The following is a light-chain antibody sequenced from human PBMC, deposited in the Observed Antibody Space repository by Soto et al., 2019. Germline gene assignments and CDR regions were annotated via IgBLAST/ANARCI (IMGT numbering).Light chain of an antibody. CDR1: ESINTW. Sequence: DIQMTQSPSTLSASVGDRVTITCWASESINTWLAWYQQKPGKARKLLNYRSSSLESGVPSRSSGSGSGTEFTLTISSLQPDDIATYYCQQYNTFFLTFGGGTKVEIK. V-gene: IGKV1-5*03. CDR2: RSS. J-gene: IGKJ4*01. CDR3: QQYNTFFLT.